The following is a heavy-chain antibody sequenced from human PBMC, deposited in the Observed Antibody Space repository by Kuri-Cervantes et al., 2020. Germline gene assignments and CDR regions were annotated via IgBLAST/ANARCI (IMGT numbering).Heavy chain of an antibody. D-gene: IGHD1-1*01. CDR3: ARDATTRYYYYYGMDV. Sequence: GESLKISCAASGFTFSSCGMHWARQAPGKGLEWVAVIWYDGSNKYYADSVKGRFTISRDNSKNTLYLQMNSLRAEDTAVYYCARDATTRYYYYYGMDVWGQGTTVTVSS. CDR1: GFTFSSCG. J-gene: IGHJ6*02. CDR2: IWYDGSNK. V-gene: IGHV3-33*01.